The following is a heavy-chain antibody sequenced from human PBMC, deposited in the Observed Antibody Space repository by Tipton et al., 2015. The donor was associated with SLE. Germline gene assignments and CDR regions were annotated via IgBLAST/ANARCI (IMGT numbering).Heavy chain of an antibody. J-gene: IGHJ6*03. Sequence: TLSLTCTVSGGCISSGGYYWSWIRQHPGKGLEWIGYIYYSGSTYYNPSLKSRVTISVDTSKNQFSLKLSPVTAADTAVYYCARGKGWFGESERKYYYYYMDVWGKGTTVTVSS. CDR2: IYYSGST. D-gene: IGHD3-10*01. CDR3: ARGKGWFGESERKYYYYYMDV. V-gene: IGHV4-31*03. CDR1: GGCISSGGYY.